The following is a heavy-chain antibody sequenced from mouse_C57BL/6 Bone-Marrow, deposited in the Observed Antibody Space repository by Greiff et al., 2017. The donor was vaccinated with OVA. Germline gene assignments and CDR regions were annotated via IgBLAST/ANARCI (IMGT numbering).Heavy chain of an antibody. CDR3: ARSYYGNSWFAY. D-gene: IGHD2-10*01. CDR2: IYPRSGNT. CDR1: GYTFTSYG. J-gene: IGHJ3*01. Sequence: LVESGAELARPGASVKLSCKASGYTFTSYGISWVKQRTGQGLEWIGEIYPRSGNTYYNEKFKGKATLTADKSSSTAYMELRSLTSEDSAVYFCARSYYGNSWFAYWGQGTLVTVSA. V-gene: IGHV1-81*01.